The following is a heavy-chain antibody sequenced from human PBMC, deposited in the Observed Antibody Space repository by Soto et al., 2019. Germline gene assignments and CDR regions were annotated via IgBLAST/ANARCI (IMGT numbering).Heavy chain of an antibody. D-gene: IGHD2-2*01. CDR1: GFTFGAYA. Sequence: EVQLVESGGGLVQPGQSLRLSCSASGFTFGAYAMSWVRKAPGKGLDWVGFIRNRGYGRTTEYAASVRGRFTISRDDSKSIAYMDRNSLQTEDTAVYYCVRDDTGADQLVSAHYWGQGTLVTVSS. CDR2: IRNRGYGRTT. J-gene: IGHJ4*02. V-gene: IGHV3-49*04. CDR3: VRDDTGADQLVSAHY.